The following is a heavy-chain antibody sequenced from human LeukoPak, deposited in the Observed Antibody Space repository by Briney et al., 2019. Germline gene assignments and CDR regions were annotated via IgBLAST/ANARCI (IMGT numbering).Heavy chain of an antibody. V-gene: IGHV1-2*02. Sequence: EASVKVSCKASGYTFTGHFIHWMRQAPGQGLEWMGWSNPNSGDTNYAQKFQGRVTMTRDTSISTVYMELSSLRSEDTAVYYCAREFYYESSAYGFEYWGQGTLVTVSS. CDR2: SNPNSGDT. D-gene: IGHD3-22*01. CDR1: GYTFTGHF. J-gene: IGHJ4*02. CDR3: AREFYYESSAYGFEY.